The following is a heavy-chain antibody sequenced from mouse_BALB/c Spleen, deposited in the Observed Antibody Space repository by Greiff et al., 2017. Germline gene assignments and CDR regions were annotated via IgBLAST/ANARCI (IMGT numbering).Heavy chain of an antibody. CDR1: GFTFSSFA. V-gene: IGHV5-6-5*01. J-gene: IGHJ4*01. D-gene: IGHD2-12*01. CDR2: ISSGGST. Sequence: EVKLVESGGGLVKPGGSLKLSCAASGFTFSSFAMSWVRQTPEKRLEWVASISSGGSTYYPDSVKGRFTISRDNARNILYLQMSSLRSEDTAMYYIARQISYAGYYAMDYWGQGTSVTVSS. CDR3: ARQISYAGYYAMDY.